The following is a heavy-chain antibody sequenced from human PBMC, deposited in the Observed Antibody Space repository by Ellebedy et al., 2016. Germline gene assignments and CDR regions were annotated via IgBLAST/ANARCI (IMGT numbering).Heavy chain of an antibody. CDR3: VREGWGFYGMDV. V-gene: IGHV3-21*01. Sequence: GGSLRLSCAASEFTFSTYTMNWVRQAPGKGLEWVSSISRSSSDIYYADSVKGRLTISRDNAKNSLYLQMNSLRVEDTAVYYCVREGWGFYGMDVWGQGTTVTVSS. CDR1: EFTFSTYT. D-gene: IGHD3-16*01. J-gene: IGHJ6*02. CDR2: ISRSSSDI.